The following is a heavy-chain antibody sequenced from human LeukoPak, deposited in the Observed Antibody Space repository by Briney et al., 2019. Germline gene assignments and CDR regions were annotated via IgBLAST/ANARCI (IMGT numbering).Heavy chain of an antibody. CDR3: ARDFFSSTTVISYYFDY. J-gene: IGHJ4*02. V-gene: IGHV3-21*01. CDR2: ISSSSSYI. CDR1: GFTFSSYS. Sequence: PGGSLRLSCAASGFTFSSYSMNWVRQAPGKGLEWVSSISSSSSYIYYADSVKGRFTISRDNAKNSLYLQMNSLRAEDTAVYYCARDFFSSTTVISYYFDYWGQGTLVTVSS. D-gene: IGHD4-17*01.